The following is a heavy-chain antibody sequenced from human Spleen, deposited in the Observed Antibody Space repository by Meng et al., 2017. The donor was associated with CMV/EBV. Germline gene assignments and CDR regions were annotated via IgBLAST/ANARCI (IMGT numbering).Heavy chain of an antibody. CDR1: GFSFSSYG. D-gene: IGHD2-15*01. Sequence: GESLKISCVASGFSFSSYGMHWVRQAPGKGPEWVAFIRYDGSNKYYADSVKGRFTISRDNSKNTLYLQMNSLRAEDTAVYYCARSLGYCSGGSCYPDYWGQGTLVTVSS. V-gene: IGHV3-30*02. J-gene: IGHJ4*02. CDR2: IRYDGSNK. CDR3: ARSLGYCSGGSCYPDY.